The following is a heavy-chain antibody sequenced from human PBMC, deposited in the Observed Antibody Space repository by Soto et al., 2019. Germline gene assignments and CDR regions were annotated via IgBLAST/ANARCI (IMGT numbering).Heavy chain of an antibody. Sequence: PSETLSLTCIVSNFSISSGYYWGWIRQSPGKGLEWIATIYHTGHTYYNPSLKSRVTISVDTSENHFSLKLSSVTAADTAVYYCARSRYYYDSSGYYYFDYWGQGTLVTVSS. D-gene: IGHD3-22*01. V-gene: IGHV4-38-2*02. CDR1: NFSISSGYY. CDR3: ARSRYYYDSSGYYYFDY. CDR2: IYHTGHT. J-gene: IGHJ4*02.